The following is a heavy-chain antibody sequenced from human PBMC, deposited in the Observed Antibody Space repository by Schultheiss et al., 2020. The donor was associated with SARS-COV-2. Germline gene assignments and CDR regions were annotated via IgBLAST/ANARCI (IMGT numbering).Heavy chain of an antibody. V-gene: IGHV4-39*07. CDR2: INHSGST. J-gene: IGHJ4*02. CDR1: GGSISSSSYY. D-gene: IGHD3-22*01. Sequence: SETLSLTCTVSGGSISSSSYYWSWIRQPPGKGLEWIGEINHSGSTNYNPSLKSRVTISVDTSKNQFSLKLSSVTAADTAVYYCARAPRSGYYFYYFDYWGQGTLVTVSS. CDR3: ARAPRSGYYFYYFDY.